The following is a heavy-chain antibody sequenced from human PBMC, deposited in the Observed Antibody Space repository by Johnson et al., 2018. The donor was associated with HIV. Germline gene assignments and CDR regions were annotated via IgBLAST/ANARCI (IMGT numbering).Heavy chain of an antibody. J-gene: IGHJ3*02. CDR1: GFTFSSYA. V-gene: IGHV3-NL1*01. Sequence: QVQLVESGGGVVQPGRSLRLSCAASGFTFSSYAMHWVRQAPGKGLEWVSVIYSGSTIYYADSVKGRFTISRDNSRNTLYLHLNSLRAVDTAVYYCARVRIGRENAFDIWGQGTMVTVSS. CDR2: IYSGSTI. CDR3: ARVRIGRENAFDI. D-gene: IGHD1-26*01.